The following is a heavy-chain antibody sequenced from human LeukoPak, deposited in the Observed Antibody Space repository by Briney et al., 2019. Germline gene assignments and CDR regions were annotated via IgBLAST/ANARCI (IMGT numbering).Heavy chain of an antibody. CDR1: GYSSSSGYY. CDR2: IYHSGGTT. V-gene: IGHV4-38-2*02. Sequence: SETLSLTCTVSGYSSSSGYYWCWIRQSPGKGLGWSGSIYHSGGTTYYNPSLKSRVTISLDTSKNQFSLKLSSVTAADTAVYYCARGVYDYDSSDYTNAFDIWGQGTMVTVPS. CDR3: ARGVYDYDSSDYTNAFDI. J-gene: IGHJ3*02. D-gene: IGHD3-22*01.